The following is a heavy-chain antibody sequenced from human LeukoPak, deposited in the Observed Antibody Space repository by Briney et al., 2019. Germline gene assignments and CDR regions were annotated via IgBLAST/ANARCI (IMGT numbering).Heavy chain of an antibody. J-gene: IGHJ6*02. Sequence: GGSLRLSCAASRFTFSNYAMSWVRQAPGKGLEWVSIISGSGDTTSFADSVKGRFTISRGNSKNTLYLQMNSLRAEDTAIYYCAKDVLNCAGGSCYRTDYYYGFDVWGQGTTVTVSS. V-gene: IGHV3-23*01. CDR1: RFTFSNYA. D-gene: IGHD2-15*01. CDR3: AKDVLNCAGGSCYRTDYYYGFDV. CDR2: ISGSGDTT.